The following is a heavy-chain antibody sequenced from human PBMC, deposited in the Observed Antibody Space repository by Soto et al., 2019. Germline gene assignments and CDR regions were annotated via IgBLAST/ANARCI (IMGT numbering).Heavy chain of an antibody. J-gene: IGHJ6*02. Sequence: QVQLVQSGAEVKKPGSSVKVSCKASGGTFSSYAISWVRQAPGQGLEWMGGIIPIFGTANYAQKFQGRVTITADESTSTAYMELSSLRSEDTAVYYCVRDNSSWAPWYYYYGMDVWGQGTTVTVSS. CDR1: GGTFSSYA. CDR3: VRDNSSWAPWYYYYGMDV. CDR2: IIPIFGTA. D-gene: IGHD6-13*01. V-gene: IGHV1-69*01.